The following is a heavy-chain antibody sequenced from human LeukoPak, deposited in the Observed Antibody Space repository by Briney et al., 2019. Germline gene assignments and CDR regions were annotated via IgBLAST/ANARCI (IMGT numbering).Heavy chain of an antibody. CDR3: AAREATVTTGEIDY. Sequence: PGGSLRLSCAASGFTFSSYAMSWVRQAPGKGLEWVSAISGSGGSTYYADSVKGRFTISRDNSKNTLYLQMNSLRAEDTAVYYCAAREATVTTGEIDYWGQGTLVTVSS. D-gene: IGHD4-11*01. CDR1: GFTFSSYA. V-gene: IGHV3-23*01. J-gene: IGHJ4*02. CDR2: ISGSGGST.